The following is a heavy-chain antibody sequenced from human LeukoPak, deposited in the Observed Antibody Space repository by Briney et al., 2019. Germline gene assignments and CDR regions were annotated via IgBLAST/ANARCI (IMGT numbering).Heavy chain of an antibody. V-gene: IGHV4-30-2*01. CDR2: IYHSGST. Sequence: SQTLSLACAVSGGSISSGGYSWSWIRQPPGKGLEWTGYIYHSGSTYYNPSLKSRVTISVDRSKNQFSLKLSSVTAADTGVYYCARAYGGNFDAFDIWGQGTMVTVSS. J-gene: IGHJ3*02. D-gene: IGHD4-23*01. CDR1: GGSISSGGYS. CDR3: ARAYGGNFDAFDI.